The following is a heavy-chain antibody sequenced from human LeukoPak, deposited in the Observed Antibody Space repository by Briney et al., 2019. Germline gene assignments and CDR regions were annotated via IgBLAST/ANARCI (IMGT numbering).Heavy chain of an antibody. J-gene: IGHJ4*02. CDR3: TRAGWSTVPDY. CDR1: GFTFGDYA. D-gene: IGHD4-17*01. Sequence: PGGSLRLSCTASGFTFGDYAMSWVRQAPGKGLERVGFIRSKAYGGTTEYAASVKGRFTISRDDSKSIAYLQMNSLKTEDTAVYYCTRAGWSTVPDYWGQGTLVTVSS. V-gene: IGHV3-49*04. CDR2: IRSKAYGGTT.